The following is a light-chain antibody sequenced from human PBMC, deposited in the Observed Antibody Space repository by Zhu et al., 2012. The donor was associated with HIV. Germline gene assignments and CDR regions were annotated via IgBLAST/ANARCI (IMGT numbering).Light chain of an antibody. V-gene: IGKV3-11*01. CDR1: RSVSSF. J-gene: IGKJ4*01. CDR3: QQRRNWPLT. Sequence: EIVLTQSPATLSLSPGERATVSCRASRSVSSFLAWYQQKPGQAPRLLIYDASKRAAGIPPRFSGSGSGTDFTLTISSLEPEDFALYYCQQRRNWPLTFGGGTKVEIK. CDR2: DAS.